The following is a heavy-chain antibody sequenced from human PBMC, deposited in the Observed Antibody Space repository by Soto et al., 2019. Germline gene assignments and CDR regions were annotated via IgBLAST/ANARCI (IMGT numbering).Heavy chain of an antibody. CDR1: VFTFSSYW. CDR2: INIDGSST. V-gene: IGHV3-74*01. J-gene: IGHJ3*01. D-gene: IGHD1-1*01. Sequence: GGSLRLSCAASVFTFSSYWMHWVRQAPGKWLVWFSRINIDGSSTXXADSVKGRXTISRYNSKNTXYLQMXSLRAEDTALYFCVRDRGYPDSFDVWCRGTMVTVS. CDR3: VRDRGYPDSFDV.